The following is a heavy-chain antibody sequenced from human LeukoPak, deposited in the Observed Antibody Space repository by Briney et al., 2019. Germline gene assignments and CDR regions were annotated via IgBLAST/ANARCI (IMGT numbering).Heavy chain of an antibody. CDR2: ISWNSGSI. CDR3: AKAYGDPLNGYYYYYGMDV. CDR1: GFTFDDYA. V-gene: IGHV3-9*01. J-gene: IGHJ6*02. Sequence: PGRSLRLSCAASGFTFDDYAMHWVRQAPGKGLEWVSGISWNSGSIGYADSVKGRFTISRDNAKNSLYLQMNSLRAEDTALYYCAKAYGDPLNGYYYYYGMDVWGQGTTVTVSS. D-gene: IGHD4-17*01.